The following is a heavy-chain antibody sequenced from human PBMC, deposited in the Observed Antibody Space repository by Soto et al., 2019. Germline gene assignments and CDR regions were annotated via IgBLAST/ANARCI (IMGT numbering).Heavy chain of an antibody. Sequence: SVKVSCKASGGTFSSYSISWVRQAPGQGLEWMGGITPIFGTANYAQKFQGRVTITADESTSTAYMELSSLRSEDTAVYYCAGVRYCSGGSCSVQYYFDYWGQGTLVTVSS. V-gene: IGHV1-69*13. CDR3: AGVRYCSGGSCSVQYYFDY. CDR1: GGTFSSYS. J-gene: IGHJ4*02. D-gene: IGHD2-15*01. CDR2: ITPIFGTA.